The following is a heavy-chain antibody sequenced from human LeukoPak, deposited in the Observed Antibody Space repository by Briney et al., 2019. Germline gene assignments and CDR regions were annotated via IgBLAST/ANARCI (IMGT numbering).Heavy chain of an antibody. CDR2: ISAYNGNT. D-gene: IGHD3-9*01. V-gene: IGHV1-18*01. Sequence: ASVKVSCKASGYTFTSYGISWVRQAPGQGLEWMGWISAYNGNTNYAQKLQGRVTMTTDTSTSTAYMELRSLRSDDTAVYYCARDPPKRQYDILTTKGYFDLWGRGTLVTVSS. J-gene: IGHJ2*01. CDR3: ARDPPKRQYDILTTKGYFDL. CDR1: GYTFTSYG.